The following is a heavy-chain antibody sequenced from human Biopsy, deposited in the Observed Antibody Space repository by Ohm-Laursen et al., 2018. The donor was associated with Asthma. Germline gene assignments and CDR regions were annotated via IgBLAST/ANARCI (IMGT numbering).Heavy chain of an antibody. Sequence: GTLSLTCAVSGGSFSGYYWSWIRQPPGKGLEWIGEINHSGSTNYNPSLKSRVTISVDTSKNQFSLKLSSVTAADTAVYYCARAGQCSSTSCYNPGWFDPWGQGTRVTVSS. D-gene: IGHD2-2*01. CDR1: GGSFSGYY. CDR3: ARAGQCSSTSCYNPGWFDP. CDR2: INHSGST. V-gene: IGHV4-34*01. J-gene: IGHJ5*02.